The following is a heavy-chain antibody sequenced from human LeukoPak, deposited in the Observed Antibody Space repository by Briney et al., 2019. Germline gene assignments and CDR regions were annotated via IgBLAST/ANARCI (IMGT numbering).Heavy chain of an antibody. CDR1: GYTFTSYD. D-gene: IGHD3-9*01. J-gene: IGHJ5*02. Sequence: GASVKVSCKASGYTFTSYDINWVRQATGQGLEWMGWMNPNSGNTGYAQKFQGRVTMTRDTSTSTVYMELSSLRSEDTAVYYCAGGTRVHYDILTGYYLDPWGQGTLVTVSS. V-gene: IGHV1-8*01. CDR3: AGGTRVHYDILTGYYLDP. CDR2: MNPNSGNT.